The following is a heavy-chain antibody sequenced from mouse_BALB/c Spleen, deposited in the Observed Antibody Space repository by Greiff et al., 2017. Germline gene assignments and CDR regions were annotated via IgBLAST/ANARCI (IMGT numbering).Heavy chain of an antibody. CDR3: ARVYYGSPFAY. V-gene: IGHV5-4*02. D-gene: IGHD1-1*01. CDR1: GFTFSDYY. CDR2: ISDGGSYT. Sequence: EVQGVESGGGLVKPGGSLKLSCAASGFTFSDYYMYWVRQTPEKRLEWVATISDGGSYTYYPDSVKGRFTISRDNAKNNLYLQMSSLKSEDTAMYYCARVYYGSPFAYWGQGTLVTVSA. J-gene: IGHJ3*01.